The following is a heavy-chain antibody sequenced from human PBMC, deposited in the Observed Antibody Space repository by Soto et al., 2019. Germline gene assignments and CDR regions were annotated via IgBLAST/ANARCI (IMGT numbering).Heavy chain of an antibody. D-gene: IGHD3-22*01. CDR3: AKELSSGYPQTGHDY. V-gene: IGHV3-30*18. CDR1: GLTFSSYG. Sequence: GGSLRLSCAASGLTFSSYGMHWVRQAPGKGLEWVAVISYDGSNKYCADSVKGRFTISRDNSKNTLYLQMNSLRAEDTAVYYCAKELSSGYPQTGHDYWGQGTLVTVSS. J-gene: IGHJ4*02. CDR2: ISYDGSNK.